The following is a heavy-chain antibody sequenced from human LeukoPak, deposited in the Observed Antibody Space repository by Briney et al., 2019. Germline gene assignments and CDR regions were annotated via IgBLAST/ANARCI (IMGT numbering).Heavy chain of an antibody. J-gene: IGHJ4*02. Sequence: GGSLRLSCAASGFTFSSYGMHWVRQAPGKGLEWVAVISYDGNYKYHADSVKGRFTISRDNSKNTLYLQMNSLRAEDTAVYYCVRDRGFGADDYWGQGTLVTVSS. V-gene: IGHV3-30*03. CDR1: GFTFSSYG. D-gene: IGHD3-10*01. CDR3: VRDRGFGADDY. CDR2: ISYDGNYK.